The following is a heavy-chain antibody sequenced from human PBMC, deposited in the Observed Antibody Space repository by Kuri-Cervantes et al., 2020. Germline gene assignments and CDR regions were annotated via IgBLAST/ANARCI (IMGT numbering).Heavy chain of an antibody. D-gene: IGHD1-26*01. CDR1: GFTFSSYS. CDR3: ARYMVGATGSDY. J-gene: IGHJ4*02. Sequence: GGSLRLSCAASGFTFSSYSMNWVRQAPGKGLEWVSSISSSSSYIYYADSLKGRFTISRDNAKNSLYLQMNSLRAEDTAVYYRARYMVGATGSDYWGQGTLVTVSS. V-gene: IGHV3-21*03. CDR2: ISSSSSYI.